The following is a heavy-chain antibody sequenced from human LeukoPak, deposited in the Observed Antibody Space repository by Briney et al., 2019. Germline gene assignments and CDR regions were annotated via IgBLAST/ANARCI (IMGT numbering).Heavy chain of an antibody. J-gene: IGHJ4*02. CDR1: GGSISSSNYY. CDR2: INYSGST. CDR3: ARYVVYGSGKYYFDY. D-gene: IGHD3-10*01. V-gene: IGHV4-39*01. Sequence: SETLSLTCTVSGGSISSSNYYWSWIRQPPGKELEWIASINYSGSTYYNPSLKSPVTISVDTSKNQFSPRLSSVTAADTAVYFCARYVVYGSGKYYFDYWGQGSLVTVSS.